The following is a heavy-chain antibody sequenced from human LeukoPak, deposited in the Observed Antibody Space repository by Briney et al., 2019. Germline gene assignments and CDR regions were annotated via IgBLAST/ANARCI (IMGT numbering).Heavy chain of an antibody. V-gene: IGHV1-8*03. CDR1: GYTFTSCD. D-gene: IGHD3-3*01. Sequence: GASVKVSCKASGYTFTSCDINWVRQATGQGLEWMGWMNPNSGNTGYAQKFQERVSITADISTNTAYIELSSLRSEDTAVYFCAGIPVFGVVLHQEPVWGKGTPVTVSS. CDR2: MNPNSGNT. J-gene: IGHJ6*04. CDR3: AGIPVFGVVLHQEPV.